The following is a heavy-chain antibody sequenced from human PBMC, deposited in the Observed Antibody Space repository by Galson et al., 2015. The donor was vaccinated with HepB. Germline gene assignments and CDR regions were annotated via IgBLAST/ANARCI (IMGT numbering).Heavy chain of an antibody. CDR2: INPNNGDT. J-gene: IGHJ4*02. Sequence: SVKVSCKASGFTFTAYFLHWVRQAPGQGLEWMGRINPNNGDTNYAQKFQGRVTMTRDTSISKAYMELSRLRSDDTAMYYCARDLSFGGSGFGYWGQGTLVTVFS. V-gene: IGHV1-2*06. CDR3: ARDLSFGGSGFGY. D-gene: IGHD1-26*01. CDR1: GFTFTAYF.